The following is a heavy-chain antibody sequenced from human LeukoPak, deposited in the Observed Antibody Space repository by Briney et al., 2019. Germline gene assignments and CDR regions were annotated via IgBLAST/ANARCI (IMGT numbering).Heavy chain of an antibody. Sequence: SETLSLTCTVSGGSISAYYWSWIRQPPGKRLEWIGYIYNSGSTNYNPSLKSRVTMSVDASKNQFFLMLSSVTAADTAVYYCANSYYRGNFDYWGQGTLVTVSS. CDR3: ANSYYRGNFDY. J-gene: IGHJ4*02. CDR1: GGSISAYY. CDR2: IYNSGST. D-gene: IGHD4-23*01. V-gene: IGHV4-59*01.